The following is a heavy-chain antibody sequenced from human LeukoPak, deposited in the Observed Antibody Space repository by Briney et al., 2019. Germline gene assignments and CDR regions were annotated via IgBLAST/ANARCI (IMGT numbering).Heavy chain of an antibody. J-gene: IGHJ6*03. D-gene: IGHD5-24*01. Sequence: GGSLRLSCAASGFTFSDYGLHWVRQAPGKGLEWVALIWHDGSNKYHADSVMGRFTISRDNSKNTLYLQMNSLRAEDTAIYYCAKDGDAYTEFYYYYMDVWGKGTPVTVSS. CDR1: GFTFSDYG. V-gene: IGHV3-33*06. CDR3: AKDGDAYTEFYYYYMDV. CDR2: IWHDGSNK.